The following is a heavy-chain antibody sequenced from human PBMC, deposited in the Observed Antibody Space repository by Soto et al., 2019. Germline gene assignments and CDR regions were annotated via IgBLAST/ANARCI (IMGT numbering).Heavy chain of an antibody. CDR2: IWYDGSNK. J-gene: IGHJ4*02. CDR3: AKDPYPSFFSGSYAGFDY. D-gene: IGHD1-26*01. CDR1: GFTFSSYG. Sequence: PGGSLRLSCAASGFTFSSYGMHWVRQAPGKGLEWVAVIWYDGSNKYYADSVKGRFTISRDNSKNTLYLQMNSLRAEDTAVYYCAKDPYPSFFSGSYAGFDYWGQGTLVTVSS. V-gene: IGHV3-33*06.